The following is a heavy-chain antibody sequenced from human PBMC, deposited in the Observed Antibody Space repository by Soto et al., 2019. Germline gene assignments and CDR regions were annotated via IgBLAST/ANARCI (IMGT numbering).Heavy chain of an antibody. D-gene: IGHD5-18*01. V-gene: IGHV1-2*02. Sequence: ASVKVSCKTSGYTFNDFYIHWVREAPGQGLEWLGWINPNNGDTHYGQHFQGRVTLIADTYINTTYMQLSSLAPGDTAMYYCARDLRGYSNWFHPWGQGTMVTVSS. CDR3: ARDLRGYSNWFHP. J-gene: IGHJ5*02. CDR2: INPNNGDT. CDR1: GYTFNDFY.